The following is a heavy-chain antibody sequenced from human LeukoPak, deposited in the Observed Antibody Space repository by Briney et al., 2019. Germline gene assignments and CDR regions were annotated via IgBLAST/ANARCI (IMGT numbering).Heavy chain of an antibody. J-gene: IGHJ3*02. V-gene: IGHV5-51*01. CDR3: ARPGTVLLWFGELLPQDAFDI. CDR1: GYSSTSYW. CDR2: IYPGDSDT. Sequence: GESLKISCKGSGYSSTSYWIGWVRQMPGKGLEWMGIIYPGDSDTRYSPSFQGQVTISADKSISTAYLQWSSLKASDTAMYYCARPGTVLLWFGELLPQDAFDIWGQGTMVTVSS. D-gene: IGHD3-10*01.